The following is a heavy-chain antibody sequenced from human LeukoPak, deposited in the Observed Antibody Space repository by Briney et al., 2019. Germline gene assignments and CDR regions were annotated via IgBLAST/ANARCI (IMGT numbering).Heavy chain of an antibody. D-gene: IGHD6-19*01. V-gene: IGHV3-7*05. CDR2: INADGTEK. Sequence: GGSLRRSYAASGCTVMSYWIDWVRQPPGKCQDCGANINADGTEKHYVDSVKDRFSISRENAKDSLSVQVNSLTAKYASVYYCAKDYSHSGWPIGLWGQGTLVNVSP. J-gene: IGHJ4*02. CDR1: GCTVMSYW. CDR3: AKDYSHSGWPIGL.